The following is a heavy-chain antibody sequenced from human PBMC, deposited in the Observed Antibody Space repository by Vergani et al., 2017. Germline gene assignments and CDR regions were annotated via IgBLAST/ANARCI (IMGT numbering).Heavy chain of an antibody. CDR1: GGSISSSSYY. V-gene: IGHV4-39*01. CDR3: ARVTMVRGVIIG. J-gene: IGHJ4*02. Sequence: QLQLQESGPGLVKPSETLSLTCTVSGGSISSSSYYWGWIRQPPGKGLEWIGSIYYSGSTYYNPSLKSRVTISVDTSKNQFSLKLSSVTAAATAVYYCARVTMVRGVIIGWGQGTLVTVSS. CDR2: IYYSGST. D-gene: IGHD3-10*01.